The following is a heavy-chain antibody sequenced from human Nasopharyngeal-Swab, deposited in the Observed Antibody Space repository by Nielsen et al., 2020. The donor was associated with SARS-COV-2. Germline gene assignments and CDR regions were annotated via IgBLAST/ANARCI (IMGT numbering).Heavy chain of an antibody. Sequence: SVKVSCKASGGTFSSYAISWVRQAPGQGLEWMGRIIPILGIANYAQKFQGRVTMTRNTSISTAYMELSSLRSEDTAVYYCARGSANYYYGMDVWGQGTTVTVSS. V-gene: IGHV1-69*04. J-gene: IGHJ6*02. CDR3: ARGSANYYYGMDV. CDR2: IIPILGIA. CDR1: GGTFSSYA.